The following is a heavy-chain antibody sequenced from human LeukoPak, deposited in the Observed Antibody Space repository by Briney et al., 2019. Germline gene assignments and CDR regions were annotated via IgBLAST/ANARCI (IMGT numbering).Heavy chain of an antibody. CDR3: ARGGSRSRRGDDAFDI. V-gene: IGHV1-18*01. CDR1: GYTFTNYA. J-gene: IGHJ3*02. D-gene: IGHD3-10*01. Sequence: ASVKVSCKASGYTFTNYAMNWVRQAPGQGLEWMGWISAYNGNTELAQKFQGRVALATDASTSTAYVELRSLTSDDTAVYFCARGGSRSRRGDDAFDIWGQGTMVTVSS. CDR2: ISAYNGNT.